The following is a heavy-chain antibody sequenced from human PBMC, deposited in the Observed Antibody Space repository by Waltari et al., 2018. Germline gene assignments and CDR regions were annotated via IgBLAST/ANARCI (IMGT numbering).Heavy chain of an antibody. Sequence: EVQLVESGGALVQPGGSLRFSCATSGFTFSRYWMHWVRQAPGKGLMWVSHIESDESRTTYADSVKGRFTISRDNAKNTVYLQMNNLRDEDTAVYYCVRDEPGDGLDYWGQGTLVTVSS. V-gene: IGHV3-74*03. D-gene: IGHD7-27*01. CDR3: VRDEPGDGLDY. CDR2: IESDESRT. J-gene: IGHJ4*02. CDR1: GFTFSRYW.